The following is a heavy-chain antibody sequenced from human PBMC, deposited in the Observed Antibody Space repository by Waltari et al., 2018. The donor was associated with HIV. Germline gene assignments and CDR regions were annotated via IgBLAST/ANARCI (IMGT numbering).Heavy chain of an antibody. CDR2: ISSSSSYI. CDR3: ARGPRATVVIPSYYYYGMDV. CDR1: GFTFSSYS. J-gene: IGHJ6*02. V-gene: IGHV3-21*01. D-gene: IGHD4-17*01. Sequence: EVQLVESGGGLVKPGGSLRLSCAASGFTFSSYSMNWVGQAPGKGLEWVSSISSSSSYIYYADSVKGRFTISRDNAKNSLYLQMNSLRAEDTAVYYCARGPRATVVIPSYYYYGMDVWGQGTTVTVSS.